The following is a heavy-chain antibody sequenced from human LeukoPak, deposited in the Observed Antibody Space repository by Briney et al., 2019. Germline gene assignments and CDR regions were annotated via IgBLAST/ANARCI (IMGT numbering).Heavy chain of an antibody. CDR2: IISGTNTL. Sequence: PGGSLTLSCAASGFTFSGYSLSWVRQPPGKGLEWVSSIISGTNTLYYPDPVKGRFTISRDNAKNSLFLQMNGLTAEDTAVYYCARLRCANSNCPYDYWGQGTLVTVSS. CDR1: GFTFSGYS. CDR3: ARLRCANSNCPYDY. D-gene: IGHD2/OR15-2a*01. V-gene: IGHV3-48*04. J-gene: IGHJ4*02.